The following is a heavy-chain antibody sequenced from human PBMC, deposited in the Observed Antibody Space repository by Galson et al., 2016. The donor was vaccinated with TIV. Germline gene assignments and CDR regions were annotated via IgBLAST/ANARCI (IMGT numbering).Heavy chain of an antibody. D-gene: IGHD4-11*01. CDR2: ISGSGIST. V-gene: IGHV3-23*01. Sequence: SLRLSCAASGFRISNYVMSWVRQAPGKGLAWVSSISGSGISTYYADSEKGRFTISRDNSKNMLYLLMNSLRAEDTALYYCATPYSSSSFSSYYALDVWGQGTTVTVSS. J-gene: IGHJ6*02. CDR3: ATPYSSSSFSSYYALDV. CDR1: GFRISNYV.